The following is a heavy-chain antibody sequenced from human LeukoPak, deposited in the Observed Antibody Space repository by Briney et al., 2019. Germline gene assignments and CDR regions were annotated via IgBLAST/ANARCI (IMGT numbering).Heavy chain of an antibody. D-gene: IGHD3-10*01. V-gene: IGHV3-74*01. CDR2: IRGDGTDT. CDR1: GSRFRDFW. J-gene: IGHJ4*02. CDR3: ASYRVLASGRLDN. Sequence: GGSLRLSCTALGSRFRDFWRHGVRHAPGRGRMWVSRIRGDGTDTNYAVSVKGRSTTTRDNAQSTWHLQMNSLRADNTAVYYWASYRVLASGRLDNWGQGTLVTVSS.